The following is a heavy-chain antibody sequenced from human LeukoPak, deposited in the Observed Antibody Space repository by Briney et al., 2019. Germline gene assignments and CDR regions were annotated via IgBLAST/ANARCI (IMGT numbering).Heavy chain of an antibody. CDR2: INLNGDET. D-gene: IGHD6-19*01. Sequence: PGGSLRLSCAASGFTFSSYEMNWVRQAPGKGLEWVSTINLNGDETHYADSVRGRFTISRDNSKSTLALQMSSLRVEDTAVYYCERAPSEYEWKRGWYRDLWGQGSQVTVSS. CDR3: ERAPSEYEWKRGWYRDL. V-gene: IGHV3-23*01. J-gene: IGHJ5*02. CDR1: GFTFSSYE.